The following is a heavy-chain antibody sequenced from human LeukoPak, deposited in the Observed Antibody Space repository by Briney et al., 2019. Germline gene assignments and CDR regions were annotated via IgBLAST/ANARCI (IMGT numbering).Heavy chain of an antibody. CDR1: GFTFSSYA. CDR3: ARDATNYCGGDCYTGVDY. V-gene: IGHV3-64*01. D-gene: IGHD2-21*02. Sequence: GGSLRLSCAASGFTFSSYAMHWVRQAPGKGPEYVSAMSSNGGSTYYANSVKGRFTISRDNSKNTLYLQMGSLRAEDMAVYYCARDATNYCGGDCYTGVDYWGQGTLVTVSS. J-gene: IGHJ4*02. CDR2: MSSNGGST.